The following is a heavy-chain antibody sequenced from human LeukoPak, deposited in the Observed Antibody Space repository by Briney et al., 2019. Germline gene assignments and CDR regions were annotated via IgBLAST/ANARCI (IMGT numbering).Heavy chain of an antibody. J-gene: IGHJ4*02. CDR1: GFTFSSFG. CDR3: ARSLSTDFDY. CDR2: ISTSSLNTI. V-gene: IGHV3-48*04. D-gene: IGHD5/OR15-5a*01. Sequence: GGSLRLSCAASGFTFSSFGVNWVRQAPGKGLEWISYISTSSLNTIHYADSVKGRFTISRDNAKNSLFLQMNSLRAEDTAVYYCARSLSTDFDYWGQGILVTVSP.